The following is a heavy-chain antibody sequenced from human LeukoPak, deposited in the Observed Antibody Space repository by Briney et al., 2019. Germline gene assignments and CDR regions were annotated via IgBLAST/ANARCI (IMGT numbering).Heavy chain of an antibody. D-gene: IGHD3-10*01. CDR2: IYHSGRR. CDR3: ARDLLCFGESNVVDP. V-gene: IGHV4-39*07. CDR1: SGSINTRNYS. J-gene: IGHJ5*02. Sequence: PSETLSLTCTVSSGSINTRNYSWGWIRQPPGKGLEWIGSIYHSGRRYYTPSLKSRVTISVDTSKNQFSLKLSSVTAAYTAVYYCARDLLCFGESNVVDPWGQGTLVTVSS.